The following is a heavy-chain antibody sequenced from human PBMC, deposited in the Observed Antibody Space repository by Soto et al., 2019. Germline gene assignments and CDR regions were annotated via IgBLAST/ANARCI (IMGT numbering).Heavy chain of an antibody. CDR2: ISPNGQGI. J-gene: IGHJ3*02. D-gene: IGHD1-1*01. CDR3: AKATATTGGAFDI. CDR1: GFTVTSNG. V-gene: IGHV3-23*01. Sequence: PGGSLRLSCGVSGFTVTSNGVSWVRQAPGKGLEWVAAISPNGQGIWYEDSVRGRFTISRDRSKNTVYLQMNSLTAGDTAMYYCAKATATTGGAFDICGQGTMVTVSS.